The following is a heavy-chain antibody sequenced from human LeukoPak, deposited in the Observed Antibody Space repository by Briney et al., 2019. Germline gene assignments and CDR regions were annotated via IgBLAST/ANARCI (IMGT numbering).Heavy chain of an antibody. CDR2: ISGSGGST. V-gene: IGHV3-23*01. CDR3: AKDTAYYYGSGSFYFDY. J-gene: IGHJ4*02. Sequence: SGGSLRLSCAASGFTFSSYAVSWVRQAPGKGLEWVSAISGSGGSTYYADSVKGRFTISRDNSKNTLYLQMNSLRAEDTAVYYCAKDTAYYYGSGSFYFDYWGRGTLVTVSS. D-gene: IGHD3-10*01. CDR1: GFTFSSYA.